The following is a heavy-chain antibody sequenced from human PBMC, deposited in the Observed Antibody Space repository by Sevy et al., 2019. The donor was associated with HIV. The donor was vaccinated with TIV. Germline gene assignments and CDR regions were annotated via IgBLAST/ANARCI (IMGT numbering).Heavy chain of an antibody. J-gene: IGHJ4*02. CDR1: GYRFIDYY. D-gene: IGHD6-13*01. CDR2: INPKNDDP. Sequence: ASVKVSCKTSGYRFIDYYIHWVRQAPGQGLEWIGRINPKNDDPFYGQKFQGRVTLTRDTSISAAYMELNRLTFDDTALYYCARVEGKAATATDWGQGTLVTVSS. V-gene: IGHV1-2*06. CDR3: ARVEGKAATATD.